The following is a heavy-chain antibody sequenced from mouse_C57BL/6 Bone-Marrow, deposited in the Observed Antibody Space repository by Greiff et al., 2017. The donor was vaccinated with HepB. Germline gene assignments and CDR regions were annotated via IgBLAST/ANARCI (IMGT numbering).Heavy chain of an antibody. D-gene: IGHD3-3*01. Sequence: VQLQQSGPELVKPGASVKLSCKASGYTFTSYAINWVKQRPGQGLEWIGWIYPRAGSTKYTEKFNGKATLTVNTSSSTAYMQLHILTSEDSAVYFCERSRAGVYWGKGTTLTVYS. CDR3: ERSRAGVY. V-gene: IGHV1-85*01. CDR1: GYTFTSYA. CDR2: IYPRAGST. J-gene: IGHJ2*01.